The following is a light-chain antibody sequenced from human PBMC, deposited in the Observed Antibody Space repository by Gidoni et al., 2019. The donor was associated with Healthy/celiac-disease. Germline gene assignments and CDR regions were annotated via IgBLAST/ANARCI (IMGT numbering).Light chain of an antibody. CDR2: DVS. Sequence: QSALTQPASVSGSPGQSITISCTGTIGDVVGYNYVSWYQQHPGKAPKLMIYDVSNRPSGVSNRFSGSKSGNTASLTISGLQAENEADYYCSSYTSSSTVVFGGGTKLTVL. V-gene: IGLV2-14*01. J-gene: IGLJ2*01. CDR1: IGDVVGYNY. CDR3: SSYTSSSTVV.